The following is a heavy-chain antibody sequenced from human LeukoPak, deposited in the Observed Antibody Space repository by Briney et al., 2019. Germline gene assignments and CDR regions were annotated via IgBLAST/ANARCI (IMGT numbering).Heavy chain of an antibody. CDR1: GFTFSSYA. CDR3: AELGITMIGGV. Sequence: GGSLRLSCAASGFTFSSYAMNWVRQAPGKGLEWVSVISGSGGSTYYADSVKGRFTISRDNAENSLYLQMNSLRAEDTAVYYCAELGITMIGGVWGIGTTVTISS. D-gene: IGHD3-10*02. CDR2: ISGSGGST. J-gene: IGHJ6*04. V-gene: IGHV3-23*01.